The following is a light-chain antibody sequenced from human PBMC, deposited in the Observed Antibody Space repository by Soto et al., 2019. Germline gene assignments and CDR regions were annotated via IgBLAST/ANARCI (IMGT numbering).Light chain of an antibody. Sequence: DIQMTQSPSSLSASVGDRVTITCQASQDISNHLNWYQQKPGKAPKLLIYAASSLQSGLPSRFSGSGSGTDFTLTISRLEPEDFAVYYYQQHGSSPITFGQGTRLEIK. CDR3: QQHGSSPIT. V-gene: IGKV1-39*01. CDR1: QDISNH. J-gene: IGKJ5*01. CDR2: AAS.